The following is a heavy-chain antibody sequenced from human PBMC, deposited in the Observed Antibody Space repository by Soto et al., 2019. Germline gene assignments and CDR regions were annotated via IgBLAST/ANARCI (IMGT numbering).Heavy chain of an antibody. CDR2: IYYNGNT. CDR3: ARDNVWGRGWFDP. V-gene: IGHV4-59*01. Sequence: PSETLSLTSTVSGGSLSSYFWSWIRQSPGKGLEWIGYIYYNGNTNYNLSLASRVTISVDTSKNHFSLKLSSVTAADTAVYYCARDNVWGRGWFDPWGQGTLVTVSS. D-gene: IGHD3-16*01. CDR1: GGSLSSYF. J-gene: IGHJ5*02.